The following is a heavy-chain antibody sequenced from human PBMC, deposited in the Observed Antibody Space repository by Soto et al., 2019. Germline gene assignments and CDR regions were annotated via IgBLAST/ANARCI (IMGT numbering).Heavy chain of an antibody. V-gene: IGHV3-73*01. CDR2: IRGKGHNYAT. CDR3: TRDLFSYDYSGILWFDP. CDR1: GFAFSGSA. D-gene: IGHD3-16*01. J-gene: IGHJ5*02. Sequence: GGSLRLSCAASGFAFSGSAMYWVRQASGKGLEWVGRIRGKGHNYATEYAASVKGRFTISRDDSKNTAYLQMNSLQTEDTAVYYCTRDLFSYDYSGILWFDPWGQGTLVTVSS.